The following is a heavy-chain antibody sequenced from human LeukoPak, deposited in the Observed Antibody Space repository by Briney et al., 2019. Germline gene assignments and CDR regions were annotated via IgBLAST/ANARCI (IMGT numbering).Heavy chain of an antibody. CDR1: GYSFSYYW. V-gene: IGHV5-51*01. D-gene: IGHD2-21*02. Sequence: GESLKISCKASGYSFSYYWIAWVRQMPEQGLEWLGIFYPGDYDTKYSPVFHGQVTISVDKSISTAYLQWSSLKASDTAMYYCARQDGDSTYFFDYWGQGTLVTVSS. CDR2: FYPGDYDT. CDR3: ARQDGDSTYFFDY. J-gene: IGHJ4*02.